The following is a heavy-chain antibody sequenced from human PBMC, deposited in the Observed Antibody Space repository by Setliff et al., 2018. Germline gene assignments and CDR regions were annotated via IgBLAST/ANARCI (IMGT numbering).Heavy chain of an antibody. V-gene: IGHV1-69*13. CDR3: ARGVYSSSSGYYHYYMDV. Sequence: ASVKVSCKASGGTFSSYAISWVRQAPGQGLEWMGGIIPIFGTANYAQKFQGRVTITADESTSTAYMELSSLRSEDTAVYYCARGVYSSSSGYYHYYMDVWGKGTTVTVSS. D-gene: IGHD6-6*01. CDR2: IIPIFGTA. CDR1: GGTFSSYA. J-gene: IGHJ6*03.